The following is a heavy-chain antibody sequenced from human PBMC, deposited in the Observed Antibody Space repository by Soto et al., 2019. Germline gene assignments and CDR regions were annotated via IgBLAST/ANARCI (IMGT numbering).Heavy chain of an antibody. V-gene: IGHV1-2*04. Sequence: GASVKVSCKASGYTFTGYYMHWVRQAPGQGLEWMGWINPNSGGTNYAQKFQGWVTMTRDTSISKAYMELSRLRSDDTAVYYCARGQPASISRFDPWGQGTLVTVYS. CDR2: INPNSGGT. D-gene: IGHD2-2*01. CDR1: GYTFTGYY. J-gene: IGHJ5*02. CDR3: ARGQPASISRFDP.